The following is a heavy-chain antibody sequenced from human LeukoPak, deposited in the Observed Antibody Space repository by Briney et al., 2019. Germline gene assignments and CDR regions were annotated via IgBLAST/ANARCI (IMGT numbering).Heavy chain of an antibody. CDR3: ARGTVGFSTSPKEDY. Sequence: SETLSLTCTVSGGSISSGGYYRSWIRQHPGKGLEWIGYIYYSGSTYYNPSLKSRVTISVDTSKNQFSLKLSSVTAADTAVYYCARGTVGFSTSPKEDYWGQGTLVTVSS. CDR2: IYYSGST. J-gene: IGHJ4*02. V-gene: IGHV4-31*03. CDR1: GGSISSGGYY. D-gene: IGHD2-2*01.